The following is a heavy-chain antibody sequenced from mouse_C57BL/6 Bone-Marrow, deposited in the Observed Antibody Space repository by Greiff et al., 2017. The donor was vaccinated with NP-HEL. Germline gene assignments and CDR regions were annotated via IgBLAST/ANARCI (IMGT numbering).Heavy chain of an antibody. CDR3: TPLLLSWFAY. J-gene: IGHJ3*01. V-gene: IGHV14-4*01. CDR2: LDPENGDT. Sequence: VHVKQSGAELVRPGASVKLSCTASGFNIKDDYMHWVKQRPEQGLEWIGWLDPENGDTEYASKFQGKATITADTSSNTAYLQLSSLTSEDTAVYYCTPLLLSWFAYWGQGTLVTVSA. D-gene: IGHD1-1*01. CDR1: GFNIKDDY.